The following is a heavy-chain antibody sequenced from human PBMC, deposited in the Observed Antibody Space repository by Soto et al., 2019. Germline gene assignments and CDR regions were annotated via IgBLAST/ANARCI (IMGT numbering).Heavy chain of an antibody. CDR2: FIPMFRKV. D-gene: IGHD2-15*01. J-gene: IGHJ4*02. CDR1: GDTLSSYG. CDR3: ARVPPGYCSGGTCYWYYFDY. Sequence: QVQLLQSGAEVKEPGSSVTVSCTASGDTLSSYGISWVRQAPGQGLEWMGGFIPMFRKVDHAQQFQGRLTITADESTDSGNMDLSSVRSEDTAVYYCARVPPGYCSGGTCYWYYFDYWGQGTLVTVSS. V-gene: IGHV1-69*01.